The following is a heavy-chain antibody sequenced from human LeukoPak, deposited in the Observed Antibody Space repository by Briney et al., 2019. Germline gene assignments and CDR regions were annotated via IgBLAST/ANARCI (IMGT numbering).Heavy chain of an antibody. V-gene: IGHV1-18*01. J-gene: IGHJ3*02. CDR1: GYTFTSYG. CDR2: ISAYNGNT. D-gene: IGHD2-2*01. Sequence: GASVKVSCKASGYTFTSYGISWVRQAPGQGLEWMGWISAYNGNTNYAQKLQGRVTMTTDTSTSTAYMELRSLRSDDTAVYYCARVASLGCSSTSCSPGFAFDIWGQGTMVTVSS. CDR3: ARVASLGCSSTSCSPGFAFDI.